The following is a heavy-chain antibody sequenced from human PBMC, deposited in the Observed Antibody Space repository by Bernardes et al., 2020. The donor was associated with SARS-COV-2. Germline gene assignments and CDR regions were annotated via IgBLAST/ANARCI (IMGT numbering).Heavy chain of an antibody. D-gene: IGHD2-21*01. J-gene: IGHJ3*02. CDR1: GGSISPYY. CDR3: ARGYPAYDYAFDI. Sequence: SETLSLTCTVSGGSISPYYWNWIRQPPGKGLEWIGYIFYNGDTDYNPSLKSRVTISVDTSKNQFSPKLTSVTAADTAIYYCARGYPAYDYAFDIWGPGTMVTVSS. V-gene: IGHV4-59*01. CDR2: IFYNGDT.